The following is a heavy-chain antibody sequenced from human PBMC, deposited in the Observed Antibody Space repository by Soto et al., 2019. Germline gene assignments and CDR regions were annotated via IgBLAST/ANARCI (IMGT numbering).Heavy chain of an antibody. D-gene: IGHD1-26*01. CDR1: GFTFSSYG. CDR2: ISYDGSNK. CDR3: AKGSGSYYHYYYGMHV. V-gene: IGHV3-30*18. J-gene: IGHJ6*02. Sequence: QVQLVESGGGVVQPGRSLRLSCAASGFTFSSYGMHWVRQAPGKGLEWVAVISYDGSNKYYADYVKGRFTISRDNSKNTLYLQMNSLRAEDTAVYYCAKGSGSYYHYYYGMHVWGQGTTVTVSS.